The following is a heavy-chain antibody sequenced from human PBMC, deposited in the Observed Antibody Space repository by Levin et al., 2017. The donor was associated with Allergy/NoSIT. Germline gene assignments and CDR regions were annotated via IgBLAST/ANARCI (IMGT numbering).Heavy chain of an antibody. J-gene: IGHJ4*02. CDR1: GFTFSGFA. CDR2: ISGSGDDT. D-gene: IGHD5-12*01. CDR3: ARGRQPSKYIGYSN. Sequence: GGSLRLSCAASGFTFSGFAMSWVRQAPGKGLEWVSIISGSGDDTNDADSVRGRFTVSRDNSKNTLYLQMNSLRAEDTAMYFCARGRQPSKYIGYSNWGQGTLVTVSS. V-gene: IGHV3-23*01.